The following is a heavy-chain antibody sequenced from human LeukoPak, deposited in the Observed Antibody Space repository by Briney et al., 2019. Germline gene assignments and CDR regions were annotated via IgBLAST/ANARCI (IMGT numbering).Heavy chain of an antibody. Sequence: PSQTLSLTCTVSGGSISSGGYYWSWIRQHPGKGLEWIGYIYYSGSTNYNPSLKSRVTISVDTSKNQFSLKLSSVTAADTAVYYCARFIAARLKYYFDYWGQGTLVTVSS. CDR2: IYYSGST. V-gene: IGHV4-31*03. D-gene: IGHD6-6*01. J-gene: IGHJ4*02. CDR3: ARFIAARLKYYFDY. CDR1: GGSISSGGYY.